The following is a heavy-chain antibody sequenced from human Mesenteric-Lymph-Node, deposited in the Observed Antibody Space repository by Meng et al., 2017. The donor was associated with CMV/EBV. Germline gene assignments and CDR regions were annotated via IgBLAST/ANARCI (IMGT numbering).Heavy chain of an antibody. V-gene: IGHV3-11*01. J-gene: IGHJ4*02. CDR1: GFTFSDFY. CDR2: ISSSSSTI. Sequence: SCAASGFTFSDFYMSWIRQAPGKGLEWVSFISSSSSTIYYADSVKGRFTISRDNAKNSLYLQMNSLRAEDTAVYYCARRRSLYYFDYWGQGTLVTVSS. CDR3: ARRRSLYYFDY.